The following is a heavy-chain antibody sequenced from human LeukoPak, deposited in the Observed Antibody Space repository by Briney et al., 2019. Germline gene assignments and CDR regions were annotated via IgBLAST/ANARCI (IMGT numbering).Heavy chain of an antibody. D-gene: IGHD1-26*01. Sequence: HPGGSLRLSCAASGFTLSDYNMNWVRQAPGKGLEWVSFITSTTIGGTIYYADSVKGRFTISRDNAKNTLYLQMNSLRAEDTAVYYCARVRSGSSAGNYGMDVWGQGTTVTVSS. CDR3: ARVRSGSSAGNYGMDV. CDR1: GFTLSDYN. J-gene: IGHJ6*02. V-gene: IGHV3-48*04. CDR2: ITSTTIGGTI.